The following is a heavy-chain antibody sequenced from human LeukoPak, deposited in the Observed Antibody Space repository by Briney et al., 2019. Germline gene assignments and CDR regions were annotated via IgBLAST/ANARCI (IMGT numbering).Heavy chain of an antibody. CDR3: VKDRTTVTASWG. CDR1: GFTFSNYA. CDR2: ISGTSSGI. Sequence: AGSLRLSCAASGFTFSNYAMSWVRQAPGKGLEWVSTISGTSSGIYYTDSVKGRFTISRDNSKNTLYLQMNSLRAEDTAVYYCVKDRTTVTASWGWGQGTLITVSS. J-gene: IGHJ4*02. V-gene: IGHV3-23*01. D-gene: IGHD4-17*01.